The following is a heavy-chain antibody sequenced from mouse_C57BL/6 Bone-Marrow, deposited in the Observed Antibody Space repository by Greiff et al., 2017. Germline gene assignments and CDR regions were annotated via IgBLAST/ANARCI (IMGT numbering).Heavy chain of an antibody. CDR1: GFSFNTYA. J-gene: IGHJ3*01. D-gene: IGHD1-1*01. V-gene: IGHV10-1*01. Sequence: EVQRVESGGGLVQPKGSLKLSCAASGFSFNTYAMNWVRQAPGKGLEWVARIRSKSNNYATYYADSVKDRFTISRDDSESMLYLQMNNLKTEDTAMYYCVRQKYGSETWFAYWGQGTLVTVSA. CDR2: IRSKSNNYAT. CDR3: VRQKYGSETWFAY.